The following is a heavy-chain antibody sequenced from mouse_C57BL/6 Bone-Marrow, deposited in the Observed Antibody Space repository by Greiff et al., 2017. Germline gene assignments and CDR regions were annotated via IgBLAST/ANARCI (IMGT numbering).Heavy chain of an antibody. CDR3: ARFDSSGFPDY. V-gene: IGHV1-82*01. CDR1: GYAFSSSW. CDR2: IYPGDGDT. Sequence: QVQLQQSGPELVKPGASVKISCKASGYAFSSSWMNWVKQRPGKGLEWIGRIYPGDGDTNYNGKFKGKATLTAAKSSSTAYMQLSSLTSEDSAVCFCARFDSSGFPDYWGQGTTLTVSS. J-gene: IGHJ2*01. D-gene: IGHD3-2*02.